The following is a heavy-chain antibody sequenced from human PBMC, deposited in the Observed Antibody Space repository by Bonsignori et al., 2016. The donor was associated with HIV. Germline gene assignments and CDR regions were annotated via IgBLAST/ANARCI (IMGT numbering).Heavy chain of an antibody. CDR2: VNPSGGST. CDR3: ASPTWSYDAFDI. Sequence: ASVKVSCKASRYTFTIYYIHWVRQAPGQGLEWMGIVNPSGGSTNYAQKFQGRVTMTSDTSSNTVYMTLSSLSSEDTAVYYCASPTWSYDAFDIWGQGTMVTVSS. CDR1: RYTFTIYY. J-gene: IGHJ3*02. V-gene: IGHV1-46*01. D-gene: IGHD2-8*02.